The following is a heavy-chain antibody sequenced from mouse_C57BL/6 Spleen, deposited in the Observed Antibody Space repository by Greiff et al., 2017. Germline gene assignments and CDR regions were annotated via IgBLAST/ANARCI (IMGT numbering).Heavy chain of an antibody. CDR3: ARGYYGSSLYYFDY. CDR2: IDPSDSYT. CDR1: GYTFTSYW. V-gene: IGHV1-50*01. D-gene: IGHD1-1*01. J-gene: IGHJ2*01. Sequence: VQLQQSGAELVKPGASVKLSCKASGYTFTSYWMQWVKQRPGQGLEWIGEIDPSDSYTNYNQKFKGKATLTVDTSSSTAYMQLSSLTSEDSAVYYCARGYYGSSLYYFDYWGQGTTLTVSS.